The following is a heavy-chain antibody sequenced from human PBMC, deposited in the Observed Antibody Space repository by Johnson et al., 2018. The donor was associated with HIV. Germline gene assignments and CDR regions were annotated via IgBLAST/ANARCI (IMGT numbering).Heavy chain of an antibody. CDR2: IYSGGST. D-gene: IGHD5-18*01. J-gene: IGHJ3*02. Sequence: VLLVESGGGLIQPGGSLRLSCVASGFTVRKGLEWVSVIYSGGSTSYTDSVKGRYTISRDNSKNTLYLQMNSLRADDTAVYYCARAYSYGAFDIWGQGTRVTVSS. V-gene: IGHV3-53*01. CDR1: GFTVR. CDR3: ARAYSYGAFDI.